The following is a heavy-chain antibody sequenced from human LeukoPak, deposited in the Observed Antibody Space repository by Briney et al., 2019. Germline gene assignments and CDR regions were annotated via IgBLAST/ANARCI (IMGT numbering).Heavy chain of an antibody. CDR3: ARAGRYDDSSGYYWYFDY. Sequence: PSGTLSLTCAVSGASISTSNWWSWVRQPPEKGLEWIGEISHSGSTNYNPSLKSRVTMSVDKSHNQFFLKLSSVTAADTAVYYCARAGRYDDSSGYYWYFDYWGQGTLVAVSS. D-gene: IGHD3-22*01. CDR1: GASISTSNW. CDR2: ISHSGST. V-gene: IGHV4-4*02. J-gene: IGHJ4*02.